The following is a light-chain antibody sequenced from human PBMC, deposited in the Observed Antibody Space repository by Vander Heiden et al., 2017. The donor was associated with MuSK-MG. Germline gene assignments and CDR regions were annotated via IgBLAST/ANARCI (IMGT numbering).Light chain of an antibody. V-gene: IGLV2-14*01. Sequence: QPALTHPAPVPGFPAQSTPTPCPGTSSDVGGYNYVSWYQQHPGKAPKLMIYDVSNRPSGVSNRFSGSKSGNTASLTISGLQAEDEADYYCSSYTSSSTLYVFGTGTKVTVL. CDR3: SSYTSSSTLYV. CDR1: SSDVGGYNY. J-gene: IGLJ1*01. CDR2: DVS.